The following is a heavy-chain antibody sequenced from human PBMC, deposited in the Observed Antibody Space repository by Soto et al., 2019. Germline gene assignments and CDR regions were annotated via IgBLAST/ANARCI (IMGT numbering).Heavy chain of an antibody. D-gene: IGHD1-26*01. CDR2: IYYSGST. J-gene: IGHJ6*02. Sequence: PSETLSLTCTVSGGSISSGDYYWSWIRQPPGKGLEWIGYIYYSGSTYYNPSLKSRVTISVDTSKNQFSLKLSSVTAADTAVYYCARSVGATPGYYYYGMDVWGQGTTVTVSS. V-gene: IGHV4-30-4*01. CDR3: ARSVGATPGYYYYGMDV. CDR1: GGSISSGDYY.